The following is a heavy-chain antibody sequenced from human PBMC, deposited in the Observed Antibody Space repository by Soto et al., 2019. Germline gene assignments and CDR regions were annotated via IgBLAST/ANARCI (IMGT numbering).Heavy chain of an antibody. CDR1: GGSISSGGYY. CDR3: ARALYSGSYYPDAFDI. D-gene: IGHD1-26*01. V-gene: IGHV4-31*03. CDR2: IYYSGST. Sequence: PSQTLSLTCTVSGGSISSGGYYWSWIRQHPRKGLEWIGYIYYSGSTYYNPSLKSRFTISVDTSKNQFSLKLSSVTAADTAVYYCARALYSGSYYPDAFDIWGQGTMVTVSS. J-gene: IGHJ3*02.